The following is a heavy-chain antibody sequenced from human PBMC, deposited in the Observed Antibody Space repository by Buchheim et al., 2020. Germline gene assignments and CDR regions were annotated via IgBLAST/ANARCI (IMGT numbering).Heavy chain of an antibody. Sequence: QVQLVQSGAEVKKPGASVKVSCKASGYTFTSYAMHWVRQVPGQRLEWMGWINAGNGNTKYSQKFQGRVTITRDTSASTAYMELSSLRSEDTAVYYCATSYSGSYYGMGPGYWGQGTL. CDR2: INAGNGNT. J-gene: IGHJ4*02. CDR3: ATSYSGSYYGMGPGY. CDR1: GYTFTSYA. D-gene: IGHD1-26*01. V-gene: IGHV1-3*01.